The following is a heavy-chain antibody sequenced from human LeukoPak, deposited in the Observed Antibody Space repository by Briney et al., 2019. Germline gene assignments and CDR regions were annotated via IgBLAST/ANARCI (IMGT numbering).Heavy chain of an antibody. CDR3: ARETLYWSGGSCYYYYFDY. Sequence: SQTLSLTCAISGDSVSSNSAAWNWIRQSPSRGLEWLGRTYYRSKWYNDYAVSVKSRITINPDTSKNQFSLQLNSVTPEDTAVYYCARETLYWSGGSCYYYYFDYWGQGTLVTVSS. CDR2: TYYRSKWYN. J-gene: IGHJ4*02. D-gene: IGHD2-15*01. CDR1: GDSVSSNSAA. V-gene: IGHV6-1*01.